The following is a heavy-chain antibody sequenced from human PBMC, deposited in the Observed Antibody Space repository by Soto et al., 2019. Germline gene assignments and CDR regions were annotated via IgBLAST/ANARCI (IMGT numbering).Heavy chain of an antibody. CDR1: GGSFSNYY. V-gene: IGHV4-34*01. J-gene: IGHJ5*02. Sequence: SETLSLTCAIYGGSFSNYYWNWIRQPPGKGLEWMGKINHNGSTNYSPSLKSRLTISVDTSKNQFSLKLISVTAADTAVYFCGRVGPWVPYYYDSSPYTFENWFDPWGQGTLVTVSS. CDR3: GRVGPWVPYYYDSSPYTFENWFDP. D-gene: IGHD3-22*01. CDR2: INHNGST.